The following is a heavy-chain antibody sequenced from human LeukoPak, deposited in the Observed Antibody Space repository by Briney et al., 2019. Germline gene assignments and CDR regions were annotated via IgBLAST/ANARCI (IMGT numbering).Heavy chain of an antibody. D-gene: IGHD4-11*01. CDR1: GGSISSYH. CDR3: ARVADYLAFDY. V-gene: IGHV4-4*07. J-gene: IGHJ4*02. Sequence: PSETLSLTCTVSGGSISSYHWSWIRQPAGKGLEWIGRILTSGSTNYNPSLKSRVIMSVDTSKNQLSLKLSSVTAADTAVYYCARVADYLAFDYWGQGTLVTVSS. CDR2: ILTSGST.